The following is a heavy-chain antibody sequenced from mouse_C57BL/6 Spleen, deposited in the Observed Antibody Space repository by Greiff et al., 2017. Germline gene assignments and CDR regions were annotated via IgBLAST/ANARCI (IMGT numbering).Heavy chain of an antibody. CDR3: ARETRDDWYFDV. CDR1: GFTFSSYA. Sequence: EVQRVESGGGLVKPGGSLKLSCAASGFTFSSYAMSWVRQTPEKRLEWVATISDGGSYPYSPDNVKGRFTISRDNDKNNVYLQMSHLKSEDTAMYYCARETRDDWYFDVWGTGTTVTVSS. V-gene: IGHV5-4*01. CDR2: ISDGGSYP. J-gene: IGHJ1*03.